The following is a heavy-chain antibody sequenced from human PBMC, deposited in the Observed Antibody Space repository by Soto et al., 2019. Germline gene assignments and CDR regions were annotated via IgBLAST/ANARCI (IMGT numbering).Heavy chain of an antibody. V-gene: IGHV1-58*01. D-gene: IGHD5-18*01. Sequence: SVKVSCKASGFTFTSSAVQWVRQARGQRLEWIGWIVVGSGNTNYAQKFQERVTITRDMATSTAYMELSSLRSEDTAVYYCAAKSTAYYYYGMDVWGQGTTVNVSS. CDR3: AAKSTAYYYYGMDV. CDR2: IVVGSGNT. J-gene: IGHJ6*02. CDR1: GFTFTSSA.